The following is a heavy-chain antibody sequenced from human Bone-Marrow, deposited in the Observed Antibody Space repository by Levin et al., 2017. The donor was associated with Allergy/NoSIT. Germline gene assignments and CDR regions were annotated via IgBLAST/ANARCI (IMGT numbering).Heavy chain of an antibody. J-gene: IGHJ4*02. V-gene: IGHV3-20*04. CDR1: GFTFDDYG. CDR2: ISWNGGST. CDR3: ARDPLFIAAAGFGY. D-gene: IGHD6-13*01. Sequence: GGSLRLSCAASGFTFDDYGMSWVRQAPGRGLEWVSDISWNGGSTGYADSVKGRFTISRDNAKNSLYLQMNSLRAEDTALYYCARDPLFIAAAGFGYWGQGILVTVSS.